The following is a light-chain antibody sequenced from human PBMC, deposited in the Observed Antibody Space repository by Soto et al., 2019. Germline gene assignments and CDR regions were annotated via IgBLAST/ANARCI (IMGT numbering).Light chain of an antibody. J-gene: IGKJ5*01. CDR1: QSISSY. V-gene: IGKV1-13*02. CDR2: EAS. Sequence: IQMTQSPSSLSASVGDRVTITCRASQSISSYLNWYQQKPGKAPKLLIYEASSLESGVPSRFSGSGSGTEFTLTFGGLQPDDFATYYCQQFNSYPITFGQGTRLEIK. CDR3: QQFNSYPIT.